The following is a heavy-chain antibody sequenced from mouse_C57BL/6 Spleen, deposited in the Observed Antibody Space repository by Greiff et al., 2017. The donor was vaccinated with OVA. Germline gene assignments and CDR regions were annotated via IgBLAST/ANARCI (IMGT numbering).Heavy chain of an antibody. J-gene: IGHJ2*01. Sequence: QVQLQQSGPELVKPGASVKISCKASGYAFSSSWMNWVKQRPGKGLEWIGRIYPGDGDTNYNGKFTGKATLTADKSSSTAYMQLSSLTSDDSAVYCCARDYDDGGYWGQGTTLTVSS. D-gene: IGHD2-4*01. CDR2: IYPGDGDT. V-gene: IGHV1-82*01. CDR1: GYAFSSSW. CDR3: ARDYDDGGY.